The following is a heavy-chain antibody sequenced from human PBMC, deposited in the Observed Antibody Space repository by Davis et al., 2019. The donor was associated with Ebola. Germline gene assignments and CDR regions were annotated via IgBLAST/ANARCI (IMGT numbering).Heavy chain of an antibody. CDR3: ARNYDSSGY. D-gene: IGHD3-22*01. Sequence: ASVKVSCKASGYTFTGYYMHWVRQAPGQGLEWMGWMNPNSGNTGYAQKFQGRVTMTRNTSISTAYMELSSLRSDDTAVYYCARNYDSSGYWGQGTLVTVSS. J-gene: IGHJ4*02. CDR1: GYTFTGYY. CDR2: MNPNSGNT. V-gene: IGHV1-8*02.